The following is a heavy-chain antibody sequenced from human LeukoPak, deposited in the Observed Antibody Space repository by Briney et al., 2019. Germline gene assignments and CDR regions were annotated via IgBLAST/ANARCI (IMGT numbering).Heavy chain of an antibody. CDR3: ARLRDSSGWYDAFDI. CDR1: GFTFSSYG. J-gene: IGHJ3*02. V-gene: IGHV3-33*01. CDR2: IWYDGSYK. D-gene: IGHD6-19*01. Sequence: GGSLRLSCAASGFTFSSYGMHWVRQAPGKGLEWVAVIWYDGSYKYYADSVKGRFTISRDNSKNTLYLQMNSLRAEDTAVYYCARLRDSSGWYDAFDIWGQGTMVTVSS.